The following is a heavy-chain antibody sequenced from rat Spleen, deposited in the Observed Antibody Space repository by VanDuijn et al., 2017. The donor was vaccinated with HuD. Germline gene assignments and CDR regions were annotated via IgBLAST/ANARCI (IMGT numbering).Heavy chain of an antibody. J-gene: IGHJ4*01. CDR1: GFTFSDYY. V-gene: IGHV5-22*01. CDR2: ISYEGIST. CDR3: AREGDYSSYPGRMDA. Sequence: EVQLVESGGGLVQPGRSLKLSCAASGFTFSDYYMAWVRQAPKKGLEWVASISYEGISTYYGDSVKGRFTIARNNAKSNLYLQMNSLRSEDTATYYCAREGDYSSYPGRMDAWGQGASVTVSS. D-gene: IGHD1-2*01.